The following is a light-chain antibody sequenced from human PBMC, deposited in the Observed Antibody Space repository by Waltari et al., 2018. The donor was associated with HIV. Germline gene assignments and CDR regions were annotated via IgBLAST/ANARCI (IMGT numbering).Light chain of an antibody. J-gene: IGLJ2*01. CDR2: LNADDSH. Sequence: QLVLTQSPSVSASLGASVEPTCTLSSGHNYYAVSWHQHQPGKGPPFLMKLNADDSHTTGDCIPDRFSGSSSGAERFLSISNLQSEDEADYYCQTWGTGISLVFGGGTKLTVL. V-gene: IGLV4-69*01. CDR3: QTWGTGISLV. CDR1: SGHNYYA.